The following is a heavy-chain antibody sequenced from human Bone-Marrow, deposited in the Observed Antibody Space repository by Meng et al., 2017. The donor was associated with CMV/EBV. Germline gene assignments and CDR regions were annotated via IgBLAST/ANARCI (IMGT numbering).Heavy chain of an antibody. CDR1: GYTFTSYG. CDR2: IIPILGIA. D-gene: IGHD2-21*01. Sequence: SVKVSCKASGYTFTSYGISWVRQAPGQGLEWMGRIIPILGIANYAQKFQGRVTITADKSTSTAYMELSSLRSEDTAVYYCATPPIVGPHGTTDYWGQGTLVTVSS. CDR3: ATPPIVGPHGTTDY. V-gene: IGHV1-69*04. J-gene: IGHJ4*02.